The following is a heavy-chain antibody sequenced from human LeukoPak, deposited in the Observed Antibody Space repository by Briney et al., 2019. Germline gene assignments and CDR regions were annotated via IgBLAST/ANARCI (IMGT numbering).Heavy chain of an antibody. V-gene: IGHV3-7*01. CDR2: IKQDGSEK. D-gene: IGHD6-13*01. CDR1: GFTFSTYW. CDR3: VRDIDYSTPSP. Sequence: QPGGSLRLSCAASGFTFSTYWMSWVRQAPGKGPEWVAKIKQDGSEKYYVDSVRGRFTISRDNAKNSLYLQMDSLRAEDTAVYYCVRDIDYSTPSPWGQGILVTVSS. J-gene: IGHJ5*02.